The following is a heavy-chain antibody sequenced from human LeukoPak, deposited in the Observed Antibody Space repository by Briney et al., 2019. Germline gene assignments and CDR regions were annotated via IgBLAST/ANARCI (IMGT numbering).Heavy chain of an antibody. Sequence: SVKVSCKASGGTFSSYAISWVRQAPGQGLEWMGGIIPIFGTANYAQKFQGRVTITADESTSTAYMELSSLRSEDTAVYYCAREGGKALRYFDWLTPDAFDIWGQGTMVTVSS. CDR3: AREGGKALRYFDWLTPDAFDI. CDR1: GGTFSSYA. D-gene: IGHD3-9*01. J-gene: IGHJ3*02. V-gene: IGHV1-69*01. CDR2: IIPIFGTA.